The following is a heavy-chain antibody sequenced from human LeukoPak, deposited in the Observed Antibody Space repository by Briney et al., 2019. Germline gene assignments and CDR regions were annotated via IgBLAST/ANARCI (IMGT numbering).Heavy chain of an antibody. CDR2: TRNKANSYTT. V-gene: IGHV3-72*01. D-gene: IGHD1-26*01. J-gene: IGHJ5*02. CDR3: AREKVGARCFDP. Sequence: GGSLRLSCAASGFTFSDHYMDWVRQAPGKGLEWVGRTRNKANSYTTEYAASVKGRFTISRDDSKNSLYLQMNSLKTEDTAVYYCAREKVGARCFDPWGKGTLATVSS. CDR1: GFTFSDHY.